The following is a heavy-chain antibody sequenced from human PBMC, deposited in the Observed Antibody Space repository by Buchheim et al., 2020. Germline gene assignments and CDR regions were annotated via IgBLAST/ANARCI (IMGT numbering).Heavy chain of an antibody. V-gene: IGHV3-23*01. CDR3: AGTGYSYGSRGTKDDY. D-gene: IGHD5-18*01. Sequence: EVQLLESGGGLVQPGGSLRLSCAASGFTFSSYAMSWVRQAPGKGLEWVSAISGSGGSTYYADSVKGRFTISRDNSKNTLYLQMSSLRAEDTTVYYCAGTGYSYGSRGTKDDYWGQGTL. J-gene: IGHJ4*02. CDR2: ISGSGGST. CDR1: GFTFSSYA.